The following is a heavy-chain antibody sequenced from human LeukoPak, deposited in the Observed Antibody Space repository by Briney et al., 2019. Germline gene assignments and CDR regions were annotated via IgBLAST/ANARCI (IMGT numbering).Heavy chain of an antibody. V-gene: IGHV3-21*01. CDR1: GFTFSSYS. D-gene: IGHD3-16*01. Sequence: PGGPLRLSCAASGFTFSSYSMTWVRQAPGKGLEWVSSISSSSSYIYYADSVKGRFTISRDNAKNSLYLQMNSLRAEDTAVYYCARDLIIWGASLLGAFDIWGQGTMVTVSS. J-gene: IGHJ3*02. CDR3: ARDLIIWGASLLGAFDI. CDR2: ISSSSSYI.